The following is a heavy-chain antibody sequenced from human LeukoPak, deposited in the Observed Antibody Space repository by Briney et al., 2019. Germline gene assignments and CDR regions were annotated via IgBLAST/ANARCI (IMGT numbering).Heavy chain of an antibody. V-gene: IGHV4-4*07. J-gene: IGHJ2*01. D-gene: IGHD3-22*01. Sequence: SETLSLTCTVSGGSISSNYWSWIRQPAGKGLDYIGRIYNSGNPNYSPSLKSRVTMSVDTSKNQFSLLLHSVTAADTAVYYCARVWLSSGSYWYFDFWGRGTLVIVPS. CDR1: GGSISSNY. CDR2: IYNSGNP. CDR3: ARVWLSSGSYWYFDF.